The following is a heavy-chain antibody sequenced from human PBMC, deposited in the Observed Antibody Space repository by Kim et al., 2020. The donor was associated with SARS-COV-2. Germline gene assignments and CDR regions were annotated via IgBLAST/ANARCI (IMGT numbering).Heavy chain of an antibody. D-gene: IGHD2-15*01. J-gene: IGHJ3*02. Sequence: SETLSLTCTVSGGSISSGGYYWSWIRQHPGKGLEWIGYIYYSGSTYYNPSLKSRVTISVDTSKNQFSLKLSSVTAADTAVYYCARVGCSGGSCYEHAFDIWGQGTMVTVSS. CDR2: IYYSGST. CDR1: GGSISSGGYY. CDR3: ARVGCSGGSCYEHAFDI. V-gene: IGHV4-31*03.